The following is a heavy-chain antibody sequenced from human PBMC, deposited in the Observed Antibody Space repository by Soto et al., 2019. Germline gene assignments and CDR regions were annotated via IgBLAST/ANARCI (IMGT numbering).Heavy chain of an antibody. J-gene: IGHJ1*01. CDR1: GGSISSSSYY. CDR3: ARRAAHDYGDYGWETDAEYFQH. D-gene: IGHD4-17*01. Sequence: SETLSLTCTVSGGSISSSSYYWGWIRQPPGKGLEWIGSIYYSGSTYYNPSLKSRVTISVDTSKNQFSLKLSSVTAADTAVYYCARRAAHDYGDYGWETDAEYFQHWGQGTLVTVS. CDR2: IYYSGST. V-gene: IGHV4-39*01.